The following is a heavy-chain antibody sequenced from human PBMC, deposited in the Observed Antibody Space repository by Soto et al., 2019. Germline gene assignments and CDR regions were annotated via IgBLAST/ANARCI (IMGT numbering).Heavy chain of an antibody. CDR1: GYIFTNYF. Sequence: PGESLNISCKSSGYIFTNYFIGCVRQMPGKCLEWMVVIYPGDSDTKYSPSFQGKVTTSADKSISTAYLQWSSLKASDTAMYYCARLDDYIWGSQKWLEHWGQGTMVTVSS. CDR3: ARLDDYIWGSQKWLEH. J-gene: IGHJ5*02. V-gene: IGHV5-51*01. D-gene: IGHD3-16*01. CDR2: IYPGDSDT.